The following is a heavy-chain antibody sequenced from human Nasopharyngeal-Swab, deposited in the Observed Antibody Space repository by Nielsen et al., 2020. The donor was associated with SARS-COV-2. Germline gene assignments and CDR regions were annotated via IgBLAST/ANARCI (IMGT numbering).Heavy chain of an antibody. D-gene: IGHD2-2*01. V-gene: IGHV3-7*01. Sequence: WIRQPPGKGLEWVVNIKQDGSEKYYVDSVKGRFTISRDNAKNSLYLQMNSLRAEDTAVYYCASLGYCSSTSCTLRYYYYYGMDVWGQGTTVTVSS. CDR2: IKQDGSEK. CDR3: ASLGYCSSTSCTLRYYYYYGMDV. J-gene: IGHJ6*02.